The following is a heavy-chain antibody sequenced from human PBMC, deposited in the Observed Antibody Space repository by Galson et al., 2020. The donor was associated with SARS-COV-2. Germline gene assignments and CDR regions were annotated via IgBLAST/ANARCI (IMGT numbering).Heavy chain of an antibody. D-gene: IGHD4-17*01. V-gene: IGHV4-34*01. J-gene: IGHJ4*02. CDR3: ARAQGYDYGDYLGY. Sequence: SETLSLTCAVYGGSFSGYYWSWIRQPPGKGLEWIGEINHSGSTNYNPSLKSRITISVDTSKNQFSLKLSSVTAADTAIYFCARAQGYDYGDYLGYWGQGTLVTVSS. CDR2: INHSGST. CDR1: GGSFSGYY.